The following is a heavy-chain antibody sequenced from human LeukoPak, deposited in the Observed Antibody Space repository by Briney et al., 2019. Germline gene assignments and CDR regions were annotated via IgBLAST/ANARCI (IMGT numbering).Heavy chain of an antibody. Sequence: GGSLRLSCAASGFTFSSYSMNWVRQAPGKGLEWVSSISSSSSHIYDADSVKGRFTTSRDNAKNSLYLQMNSLRAEDTAVYYCTRAQSYRKDHDAFDIWGQGTMVTVSS. CDR2: ISSSSSHI. V-gene: IGHV3-21*01. J-gene: IGHJ3*02. CDR3: TRAQSYRKDHDAFDI. D-gene: IGHD2-15*01. CDR1: GFTFSSYS.